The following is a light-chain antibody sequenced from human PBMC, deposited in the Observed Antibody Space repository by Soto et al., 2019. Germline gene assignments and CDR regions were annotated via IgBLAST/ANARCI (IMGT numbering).Light chain of an antibody. CDR3: QQVNSYPLT. J-gene: IGKJ4*01. Sequence: DVQMTQSPSSLSASVGDRVSITCRASQSISSYLNWYQQKPGKAPKLLIYGTSTLQSGVPSRFSGSGSGTEFTLTISSLQPEDFATYYCQQVNSYPLTFGGGTKV. CDR1: QSISSY. V-gene: IGKV1-9*01. CDR2: GTS.